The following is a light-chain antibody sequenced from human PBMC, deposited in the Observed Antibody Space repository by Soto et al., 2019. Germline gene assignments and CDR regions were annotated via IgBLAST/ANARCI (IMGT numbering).Light chain of an antibody. V-gene: IGKV3-20*01. CDR2: GAS. J-gene: IGKJ1*01. CDR1: QSVSSSY. CDR3: QQFGTSPRGT. Sequence: EIVLTQSPGTLSLSPGERATLSCRASQSVSSSYLAWYQQKPGQATRLLIYGASSRATGIPDRFSGSGCGTDFTLTISRVEPEDFEVYYCQQFGTSPRGTFGQGTKVEIK.